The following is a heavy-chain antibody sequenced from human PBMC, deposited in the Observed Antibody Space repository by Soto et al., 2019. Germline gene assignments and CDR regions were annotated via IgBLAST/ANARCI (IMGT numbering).Heavy chain of an antibody. D-gene: IGHD3-22*01. V-gene: IGHV3-30-3*01. Sequence: GGSLRLSCEVSGFTFSSYPIHWVRQAPGKGLEWVALISKDGNNEYYADSVKGRFTISRDTSRNTLYLQMNSLRDEDTAVYYCAREGGAGYYPNWGQGALVTVSS. CDR1: GFTFSSYP. CDR2: ISKDGNNE. CDR3: AREGGAGYYPN. J-gene: IGHJ4*02.